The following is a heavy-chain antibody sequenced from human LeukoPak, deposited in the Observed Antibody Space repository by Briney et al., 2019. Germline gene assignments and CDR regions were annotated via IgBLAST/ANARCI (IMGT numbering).Heavy chain of an antibody. CDR3: ATFAVAELGRSDY. J-gene: IGHJ4*02. V-gene: IGHV1-69*05. Sequence: SVKVSCKASGGTFSSYAISWVRQAPGQGLEWMGGIIPIFGTANYAQKFQGRVQITTDESTSTAYMELSSLRSEDTAVYYCATFAVAELGRSDYWGQGTLVTVSS. D-gene: IGHD6-13*01. CDR1: GGTFSSYA. CDR2: IIPIFGTA.